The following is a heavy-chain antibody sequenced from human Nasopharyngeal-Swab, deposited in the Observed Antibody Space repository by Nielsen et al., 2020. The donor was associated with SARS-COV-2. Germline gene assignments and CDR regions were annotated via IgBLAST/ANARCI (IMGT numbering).Heavy chain of an antibody. CDR2: FYYSGIT. CDR1: GGSISSYY. V-gene: IGHV4-59*12. CDR3: AREVVRGLVDS. J-gene: IGHJ4*02. Sequence: SETLSLTCTVSGGSISSYYWSWIRQSPGKGLEWIGYFYYSGITNYNPSLKSRVTILIDTSKNQFSLKLNPVTAADTAVYCCAREVVRGLVDSWGQGTLVTVSS.